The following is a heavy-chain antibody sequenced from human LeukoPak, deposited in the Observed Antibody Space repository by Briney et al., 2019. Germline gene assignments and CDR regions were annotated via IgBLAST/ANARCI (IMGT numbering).Heavy chain of an antibody. V-gene: IGHV3-74*01. CDR3: VSFYETY. CDR2: INSDGSWT. CDR1: GSYW. D-gene: IGHD2/OR15-2a*01. J-gene: IGHJ4*02. Sequence: QSGGSLRLSCAASGSYWMHWVRQAPGKGLVWVSHINSDGSWTSYADSVKGRFTISKDNAKNTVYLQMNNLRAEDTAVYYCVSFYETYWGRGTLVTVPS.